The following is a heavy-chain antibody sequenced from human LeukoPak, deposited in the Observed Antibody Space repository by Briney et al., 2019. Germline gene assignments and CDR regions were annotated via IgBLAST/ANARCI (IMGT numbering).Heavy chain of an antibody. J-gene: IGHJ5*02. Sequence: GRSLRLSCAASGFTFDDYAMHWVRQAPGKGLDGFSGISWKSNNIGYAYSVKGRFTIARDNDKNSLYLQMNSLRPEDTDLYSCAKSYCRSNSCSLVDWYNWFDTWGQGTLVTVSS. CDR3: AKSYCRSNSCSLVDWYNWFDT. D-gene: IGHD2-2*01. CDR1: GFTFDDYA. V-gene: IGHV3-9*01. CDR2: ISWKSNNI.